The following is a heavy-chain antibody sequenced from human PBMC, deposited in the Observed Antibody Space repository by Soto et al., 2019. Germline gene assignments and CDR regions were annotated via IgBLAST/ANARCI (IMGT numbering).Heavy chain of an antibody. CDR3: ARGQTYGDYVLPFDY. Sequence: QVQLQESGPGLVKPSGTLSLTCAVSGGSISSSNWWSWVRQPPGKVLEWIGEIYHSGSTNYNPSLKSRVTISVDKSKNHFSLKLSSVTAADTAVYYCARGQTYGDYVLPFDYWGQGTLVTVSS. J-gene: IGHJ4*02. CDR1: GGSISSSNW. D-gene: IGHD4-17*01. CDR2: IYHSGST. V-gene: IGHV4-4*02.